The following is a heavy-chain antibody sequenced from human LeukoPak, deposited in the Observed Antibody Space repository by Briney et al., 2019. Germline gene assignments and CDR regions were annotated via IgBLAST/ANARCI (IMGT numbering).Heavy chain of an antibody. CDR2: ISSGSGTI. CDR1: GFTFSTYS. D-gene: IGHD4-17*01. Sequence: PGGSLILSFAASGFTFSTYSMNWVREAPGKGLAWVSYISSGSGTIYYADSVKGRFTISRDNAENSLYLQMNSLRDEDTAVYYCARDKYGDYAFGYWGQGTLVTVSS. V-gene: IGHV3-48*02. J-gene: IGHJ4*02. CDR3: ARDKYGDYAFGY.